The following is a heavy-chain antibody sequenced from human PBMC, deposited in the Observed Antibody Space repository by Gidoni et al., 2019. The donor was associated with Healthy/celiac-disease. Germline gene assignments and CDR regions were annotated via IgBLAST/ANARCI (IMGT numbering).Heavy chain of an antibody. D-gene: IGHD1-1*01. J-gene: IGHJ4*02. Sequence: HVPLVASVGGVVQPVRSLRLSCAASGFTFRSYGMPWVRQAPGKGLEWVAVISYDGSNKYYADSVKGRFTIARDNSKNTLYLKMNSLRAEDTAVYYCAKAGYEGYFDYWGQGTLVTVSS. CDR3: AKAGYEGYFDY. CDR1: GFTFRSYG. V-gene: IGHV3-30*18. CDR2: ISYDGSNK.